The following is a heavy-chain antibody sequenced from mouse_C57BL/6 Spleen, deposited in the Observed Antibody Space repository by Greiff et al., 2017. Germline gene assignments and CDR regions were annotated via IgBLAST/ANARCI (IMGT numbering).Heavy chain of an antibody. D-gene: IGHD2-4*01. V-gene: IGHV1-22*01. CDR3: ARDYRWYFDV. CDR2: INPNNGGT. CDR1: GYTFTDYS. Sequence: VQLQQSGPELVKPGASVKMSCKASGYTFTDYSMHWVKQSHGKSLEWIGYINPNNGGTSYNQKFKGKATLTVNKSSSTAYMGLRSLTSEDSAVYYCARDYRWYFDVWGTGTTVTVSS. J-gene: IGHJ1*03.